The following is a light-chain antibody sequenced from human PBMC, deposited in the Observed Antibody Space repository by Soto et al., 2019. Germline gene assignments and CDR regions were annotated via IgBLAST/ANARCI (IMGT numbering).Light chain of an antibody. CDR3: QQASNFPLT. J-gene: IGKJ4*01. CDR2: AAS. CDR1: QDISSW. V-gene: IGKV1-12*01. Sequence: DIQMTQSPSSVSASVGDRVTITCRASQDISSWLAWFQQRPGRAPKLLIYAASTVQSGVPSRFSGSGSGTGFTLTISSLQPEEFGTIYCQQASNFPLTFAGGAKVDIK.